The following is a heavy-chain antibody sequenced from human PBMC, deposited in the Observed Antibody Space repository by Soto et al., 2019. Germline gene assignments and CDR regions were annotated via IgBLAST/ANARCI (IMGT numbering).Heavy chain of an antibody. D-gene: IGHD1-26*01. V-gene: IGHV3-53*01. CDR1: GFIVSSKY. Sequence: EVQLVESGGGLIHPGGSLRLSCAASGFIVSSKYMSWVRQAPGKGLEWVSLIYTGGDTDYADSVKGRFTISRDNSKNTLYLQMSSLRVEDTAVYYCARQSGSWYFDLWGRGTLVTVSS. CDR3: ARQSGSWYFDL. CDR2: IYTGGDT. J-gene: IGHJ2*01.